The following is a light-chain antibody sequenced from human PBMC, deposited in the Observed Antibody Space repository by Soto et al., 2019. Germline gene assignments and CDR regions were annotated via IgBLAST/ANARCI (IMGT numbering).Light chain of an antibody. CDR3: QQYGNSRGT. CDR2: GAS. V-gene: IGKV3-20*01. J-gene: IGKJ1*01. Sequence: DIVLTQSPGTLSLSPGDRATLSCRASQSVSTSYLAWYQQKPGQAPRLLIYGASSRATGIPDRFSGSGSGTDFTLTISGLGAEDFAVYYCQQYGNSRGTFGQGTKVEIK. CDR1: QSVSTSY.